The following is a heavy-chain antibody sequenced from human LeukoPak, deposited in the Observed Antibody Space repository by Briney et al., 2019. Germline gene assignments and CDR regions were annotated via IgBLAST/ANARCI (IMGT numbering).Heavy chain of an antibody. CDR2: IYYSGST. V-gene: IGHV4-39*07. CDR3: ARRNQRAGSGSYGLYYYYYMDV. CDR1: GGSISSSSYY. Sequence: SETLSLTCTVSGGSISSSSYYWGWIRQPPGKGLEWIGSIYYSGSTYYNPSLKSRVTISVDTSKNQFSLKLSSVTAADTAVYYCARRNQRAGSGSYGLYYYYYMDVWGKGTTVTVSS. D-gene: IGHD3-10*01. J-gene: IGHJ6*03.